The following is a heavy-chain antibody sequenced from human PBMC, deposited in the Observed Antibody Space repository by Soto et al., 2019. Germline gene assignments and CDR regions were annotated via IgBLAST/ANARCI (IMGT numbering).Heavy chain of an antibody. CDR2: ISSSSSYI. V-gene: IGHV3-21*01. D-gene: IGHD6-6*01. J-gene: IGHJ3*02. CDR1: GFTFSSYS. CDR3: ARIQLEYGAFDI. Sequence: VQLVESGGGLVKPGGSLRLSCAASGFTFSSYSMNWVRQAPGQGLEWVSAISSSSSYIYYADSVKGRFTISIEHARNSRYLQRNSLRAEETAVYYCARIQLEYGAFDIWGQGTMVTVSS.